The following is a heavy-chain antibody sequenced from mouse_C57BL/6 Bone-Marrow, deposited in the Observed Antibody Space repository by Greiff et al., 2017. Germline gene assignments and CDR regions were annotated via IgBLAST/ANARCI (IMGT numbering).Heavy chain of an antibody. CDR2: IHPNSGST. CDR3: TREGGDGYYGWFAY. J-gene: IGHJ3*01. Sequence: VQLQQPGAELVKPGASVKLSCKASGYTFTSYWMPWVKQRPGQGLEWIGMIHPNSGSTNYNEKFKSKATLTVDKSSSTAYMELRSLTSEDSAVYYCTREGGDGYYGWFAYWGQGTLVTVSA. CDR1: GYTFTSYW. V-gene: IGHV1-64*01. D-gene: IGHD2-3*01.